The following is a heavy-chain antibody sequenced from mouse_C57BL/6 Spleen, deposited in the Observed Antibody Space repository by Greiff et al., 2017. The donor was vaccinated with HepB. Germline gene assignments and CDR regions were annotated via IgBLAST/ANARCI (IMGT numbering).Heavy chain of an antibody. J-gene: IGHJ2*01. V-gene: IGHV5-9*01. CDR2: ISGGGGNT. CDR3: ARQNYYGSSPGDFDY. Sequence: EVMLVESGGGLVKPGGSLKLSCAASGFTFSSYTMSWVRQTPEKRLEWVATISGGGGNTYYPDSVKGRFIISRDNDKNALFLQMSSLRSEDTALYYCARQNYYGSSPGDFDYWGQGTTLTVSS. CDR1: GFTFSSYT. D-gene: IGHD1-1*01.